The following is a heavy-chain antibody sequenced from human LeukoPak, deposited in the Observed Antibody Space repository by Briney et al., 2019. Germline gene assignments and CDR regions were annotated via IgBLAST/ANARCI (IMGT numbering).Heavy chain of an antibody. Sequence: PSETLSPTCTVSGGSISSYYWSWIRQPPGKGLEWIGYIYYSGSTNYNPSLKSRVTISVDTSKNQFSLKLSSVTAADTAVYYCARYSSSWYGVDYWGQGTLVTVSS. CDR2: IYYSGST. CDR3: ARYSSSWYGVDY. CDR1: GGSISSYY. D-gene: IGHD6-13*01. J-gene: IGHJ4*02. V-gene: IGHV4-59*01.